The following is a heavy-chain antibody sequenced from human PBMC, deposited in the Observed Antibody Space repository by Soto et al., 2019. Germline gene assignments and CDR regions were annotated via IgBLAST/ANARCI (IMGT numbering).Heavy chain of an antibody. V-gene: IGHV3-23*01. CDR3: AKAPGQQLAPDAFDI. J-gene: IGHJ3*02. D-gene: IGHD6-13*01. CDR2: ISGSGGST. CDR1: GFTFSNAW. Sequence: GGSLRLSCAASGFTFSNAWMSWVRQAPGKGLEWVSAISGSGGSTYYADSVKGRFTISRDNSKNTLYLQMNSLRAEDTAVYYCAKAPGQQLAPDAFDIWGQGTMVTVSS.